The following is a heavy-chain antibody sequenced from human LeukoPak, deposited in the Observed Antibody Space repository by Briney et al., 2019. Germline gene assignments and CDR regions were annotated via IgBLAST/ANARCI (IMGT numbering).Heavy chain of an antibody. Sequence: GGSLRLSCAASGFTFSDYYMSWIRQAPGKGLEWVSYISSSGSTIYYADSVKGRFTISRDNAKNSLYLQMNSLRAEDTAVYYCARISSSSESFYYYYYYMDVWGKGTTVTVSS. CDR2: ISSSGSTI. CDR3: ARISSSSESFYYYYYYMDV. J-gene: IGHJ6*03. CDR1: GFTFSDYY. D-gene: IGHD6-6*01. V-gene: IGHV3-11*04.